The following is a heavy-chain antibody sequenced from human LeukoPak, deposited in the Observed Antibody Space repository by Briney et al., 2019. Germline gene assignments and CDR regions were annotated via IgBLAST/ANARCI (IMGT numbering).Heavy chain of an antibody. CDR3: AKDRSGADYYYYYGMDV. CDR2: ISGSGGST. D-gene: IGHD3-10*01. V-gene: IGHV3-23*01. Sequence: PGGSLRLSCAASGFTFSSYAMSWVRQAPGKGLEWVSAISGSGGSTYYADSVKGRLTISRDNSKNTLYLQMNSLRAEDTAVYYCAKDRSGADYYYYYGMDVWGQGTTVTVSS. CDR1: GFTFSSYA. J-gene: IGHJ6*02.